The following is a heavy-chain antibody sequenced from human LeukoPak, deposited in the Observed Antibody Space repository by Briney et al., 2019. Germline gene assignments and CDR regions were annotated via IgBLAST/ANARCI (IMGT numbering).Heavy chain of an antibody. CDR3: ARAPPIAAAGGVDS. CDR1: GGSISSYY. J-gene: IGHJ4*02. CDR2: IYYSGST. V-gene: IGHV4-59*01. Sequence: SETLSLTCTVSGGSISSYYWSWIRQPPGKGLEWIGYIYYSGSTNYNPSLKSRVTISVDTSKNQFSLKLSSVTAADTAVYYCARAPPIAAAGGVDSWGQGTLVTVSP. D-gene: IGHD6-13*01.